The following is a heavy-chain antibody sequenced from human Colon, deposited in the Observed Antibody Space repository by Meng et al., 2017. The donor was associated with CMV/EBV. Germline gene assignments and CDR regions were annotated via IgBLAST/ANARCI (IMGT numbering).Heavy chain of an antibody. CDR1: GGSTSSRSSY. CDR3: ARGNIVVVPTAGNWFDP. J-gene: IGHJ5*02. CDR2: IYHSGYT. D-gene: IGHD2-2*01. Sequence: SETLSLTCTVSGGSTSSRSSYWGWIRQPPGKGLEWIGSIYHSGYTYYNPSLKSRVTISVDTSKNQFSLKLSSVTAADTAVYYCARGNIVVVPTAGNWFDPWGQGTLVTVSS. V-gene: IGHV4-39*07.